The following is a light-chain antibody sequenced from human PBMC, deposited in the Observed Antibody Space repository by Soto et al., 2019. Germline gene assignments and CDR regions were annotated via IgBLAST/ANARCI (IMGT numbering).Light chain of an antibody. J-gene: IGKJ2*01. Sequence: DIQLTQSPSFLSASVGDRVTITCRASQGISSFLAWYQQKPGKAPDLLIYAASSLQTGVPSRFSGSGYGTEFTLTISSLQPEDSATDYCQQFDHFPRTFGQGTKLDIK. V-gene: IGKV1-9*01. CDR1: QGISSF. CDR3: QQFDHFPRT. CDR2: AAS.